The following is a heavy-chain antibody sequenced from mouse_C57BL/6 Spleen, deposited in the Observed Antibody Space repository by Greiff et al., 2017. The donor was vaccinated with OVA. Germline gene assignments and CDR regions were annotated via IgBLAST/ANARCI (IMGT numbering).Heavy chain of an antibody. CDR2: ISSGGSYT. J-gene: IGHJ4*01. CDR1: GFTFSSYG. D-gene: IGHD2-4*01. Sequence: EVQRVESGGDLVKPGGSLKLSCAASGFTFSSYGMSWVRQTPDKRLEWVATISSGGSYTYYPDSVKGRFTISRDNAKNTLYLQMSSLKSEDTAMYYCASAGSTMITFYAMDYWGQGTSVTVSS. CDR3: ASAGSTMITFYAMDY. V-gene: IGHV5-6*01.